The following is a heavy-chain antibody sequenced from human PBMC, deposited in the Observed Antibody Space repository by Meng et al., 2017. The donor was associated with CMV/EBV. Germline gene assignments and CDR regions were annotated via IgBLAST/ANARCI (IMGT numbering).Heavy chain of an antibody. CDR1: GFTFSSYS. CDR2: ISSSSSTI. CDR3: ARVGRSHIVVVPAAMGQGPPLPMDV. D-gene: IGHD2-2*01. V-gene: IGHV3-48*04. Sequence: GESLKISCAASGFTFSSYSMNWVRQAPGKGLEWVSYISSSSSTIYYADSVKGRFTISRDNAKNSLYLQMNSLRAEDTAVYYCARVGRSHIVVVPAAMGQGPPLPMDVWGQGTTVTVSS. J-gene: IGHJ6*02.